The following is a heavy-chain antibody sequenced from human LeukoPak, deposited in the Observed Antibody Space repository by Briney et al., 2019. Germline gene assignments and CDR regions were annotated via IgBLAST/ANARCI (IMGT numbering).Heavy chain of an antibody. CDR2: ISWNSGSI. CDR3: ARGRSGSGSFFDY. V-gene: IGHV3-9*01. CDR1: GFTFDDYA. Sequence: GGSLRLSCAASGFTFDDYAMHWVRQAPGKGLEWVSGISWNSGSIGYADSVKGRFTISRDNAKNSLYLQMNSLRVEDTAVYYCARGRSGSGSFFDYWGQGTLVTVSS. D-gene: IGHD3-10*01. J-gene: IGHJ4*02.